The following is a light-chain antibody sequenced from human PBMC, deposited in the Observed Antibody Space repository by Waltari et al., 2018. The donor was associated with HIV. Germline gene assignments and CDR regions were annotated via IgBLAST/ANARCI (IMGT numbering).Light chain of an antibody. CDR1: ISHIGSKP. CDR3: AAWDDSLNSYV. Sequence: QSVLTQSPSASGTPGQRVIISCSGTISHIGSKPVNWSRQLPGTAPKLLIYRDVKRPSGVPDRFSGSKSGTSASLAISGLQSEDEADYYCAAWDDSLNSYVFGPGTKVTVL. CDR2: RDV. J-gene: IGLJ1*01. V-gene: IGLV1-44*01.